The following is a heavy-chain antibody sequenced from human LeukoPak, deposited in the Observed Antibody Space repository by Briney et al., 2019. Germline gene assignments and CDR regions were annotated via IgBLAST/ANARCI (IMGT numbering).Heavy chain of an antibody. D-gene: IGHD3-10*01. CDR3: AKDSKYYYASGTYYNDC. CDR2: IRYDGSYK. V-gene: IGHV3-30*02. CDR1: GFTFSNYG. Sequence: GGSPRLSCAASGFTFSNYGMHWVRQAPGKGLEWVAFIRYDGSYKYFADSVKGRFTISRDNSKNTLYLQMNSLRAEDTAVYYCAKDSKYYYASGTYYNDCWGQGTLVTVSS. J-gene: IGHJ4*02.